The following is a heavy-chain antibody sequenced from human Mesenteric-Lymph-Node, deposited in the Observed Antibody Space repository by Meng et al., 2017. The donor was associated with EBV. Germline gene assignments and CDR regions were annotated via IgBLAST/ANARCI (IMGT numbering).Heavy chain of an antibody. J-gene: IGHJ4*02. V-gene: IGHV4-34*01. CDR2: INDSGST. CDR1: GGSFSAYY. Sequence: QVQFKAWGAGLLEPSEHLALTCAVYGGSFSAYYWSWIRQPPGKGLEWIGEINDSGSTNYNPSLKSRVTISLDTSNKHFSLKLSSVTAADAAVYYCARSYSNFQFFDSWGQGTLVTVSS. D-gene: IGHD4-11*01. CDR3: ARSYSNFQFFDS.